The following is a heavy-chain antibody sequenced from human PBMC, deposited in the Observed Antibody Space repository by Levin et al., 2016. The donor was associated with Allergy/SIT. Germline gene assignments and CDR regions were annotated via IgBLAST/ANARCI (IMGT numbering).Heavy chain of an antibody. D-gene: IGHD5-12*01. V-gene: IGHV3-7*01. Sequence: GESLKISCAASGFTFSSYWMSWVRQAPGKGLEWVANIKQDGSEKYYVDSVKGRFTISRDNAKNSLYLQMNSLRAEDTAVYYCAREGGRRWLRGYYYYGMDVWGQGTTVTVSS. CDR2: IKQDGSEK. CDR3: AREGGRRWLRGYYYYGMDV. J-gene: IGHJ6*02. CDR1: GFTFSSYW.